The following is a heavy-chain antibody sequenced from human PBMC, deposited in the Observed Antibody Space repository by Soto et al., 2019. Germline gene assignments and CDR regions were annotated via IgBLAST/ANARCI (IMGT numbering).Heavy chain of an antibody. CDR1: GYTFTALY. CDR2: VNPNNGVT. V-gene: IGHV1-2*02. CDR3: TTLRLDP. Sequence: QVQLVQSGAEVKKPGASVRVSCQTSGYTFTALYMNWVRQAPGQGLEWMGWVNPNNGVTKYAQIFQGRVTMTRDTSITTAYMELSSLTADDSAVYYCTTLRLDPWGQGTLVTVSS. J-gene: IGHJ5*02. D-gene: IGHD6-25*01.